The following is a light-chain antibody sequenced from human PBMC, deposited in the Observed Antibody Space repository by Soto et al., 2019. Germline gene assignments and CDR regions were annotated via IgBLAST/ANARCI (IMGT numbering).Light chain of an antibody. CDR1: QGISSY. Sequence: VIWMTPSPSLLSASTVDRVTISCRMSQGISSYLAWYQQKPGKAPKLLIYKASTLKSGVPSRFSGSGSGTEFTLTISSLQPDDFATYYCQHYNSYSEAFGQGTKVDIK. CDR2: KAS. CDR3: QHYNSYSEA. J-gene: IGKJ1*01. V-gene: IGKV1D-8*03.